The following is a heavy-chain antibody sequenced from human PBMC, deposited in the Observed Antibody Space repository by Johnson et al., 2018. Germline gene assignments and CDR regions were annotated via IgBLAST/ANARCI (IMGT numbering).Heavy chain of an antibody. CDR1: GGSISSSNYY. Sequence: QVQLQQSGPGLVKPSDTLSLTCSVSGGSISSSNYYWGWIRQPPGKGLEWIGNIYYRGTTYYNPSLKSRVTISVDTSKNQFSLKLNAVTAADTAVYFCAGGYGVGSDAAGFEIWGQGTVVTVSS. D-gene: IGHD3-10*01. J-gene: IGHJ3*02. V-gene: IGHV4-39*07. CDR2: IYYRGTT. CDR3: AGGYGVGSDAAGFEI.